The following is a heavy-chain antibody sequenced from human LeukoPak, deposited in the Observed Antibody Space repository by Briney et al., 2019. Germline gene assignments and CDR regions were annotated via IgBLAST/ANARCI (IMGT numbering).Heavy chain of an antibody. CDR2: ISYDGSNK. CDR3: AREGLYCSGGSCYFDY. Sequence: GRSLRLSCAASGFTFSSYAMHWVRQAPGKGLEWVAVISYDGSNKYYADSVKGRFTISRDNSKNTLYLQMNSLRAEETAVYYCAREGLYCSGGSCYFDYWGQGTLVTVYS. V-gene: IGHV3-30-3*01. CDR1: GFTFSSYA. D-gene: IGHD2-15*01. J-gene: IGHJ4*02.